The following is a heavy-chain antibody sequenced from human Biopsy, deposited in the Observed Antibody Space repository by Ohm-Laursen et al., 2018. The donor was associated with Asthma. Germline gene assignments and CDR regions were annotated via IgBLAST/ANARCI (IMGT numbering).Heavy chain of an antibody. V-gene: IGHV3-53*05. CDR1: GFTVSRDH. Sequence: SLRLSCAASGFTVSRDHMFWVRQAPGKGLEWVSVIYSGGTSDTADSVRGRFTVSRDDSKNTLYLQMNSLRPDDTAVYYCARDVMEWYLPAFDFWGQGTLVTVSS. J-gene: IGHJ4*02. D-gene: IGHD3-3*01. CDR2: IYSGGTS. CDR3: ARDVMEWYLPAFDF.